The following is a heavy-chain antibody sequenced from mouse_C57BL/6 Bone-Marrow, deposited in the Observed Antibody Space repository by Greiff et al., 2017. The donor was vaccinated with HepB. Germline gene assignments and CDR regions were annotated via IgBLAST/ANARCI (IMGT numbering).Heavy chain of an antibody. D-gene: IGHD1-1*01. CDR3: AREGRILRY. V-gene: IGHV1-81*01. J-gene: IGHJ2*01. CDR1: GYTFTSYG. Sequence: LVESGAELARPGASVKLSCKASGYTFTSYGISWVKQRTGQGLEWIGEIYPRSGNTYYNEKFKGKATLTADKSSSTAYMELRSLTSEDSAVYFCAREGRILRYWGQGTTLTVSS. CDR2: IYPRSGNT.